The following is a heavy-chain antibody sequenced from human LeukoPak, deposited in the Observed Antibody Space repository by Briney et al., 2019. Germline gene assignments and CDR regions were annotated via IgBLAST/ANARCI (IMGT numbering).Heavy chain of an antibody. D-gene: IGHD2-2*01. V-gene: IGHV1-2*02. Sequence: ASVKVSCKASGYTFTGYYIHWGRQAPGQGLEWMGWINPNGGGTNFAQKFQGRVTMTRDRSISTAYMELSSLRSDDTAVYYCARVGCSATCPLDYWGQGTLVTVSS. CDR3: ARVGCSATCPLDY. J-gene: IGHJ4*02. CDR1: GYTFTGYY. CDR2: INPNGGGT.